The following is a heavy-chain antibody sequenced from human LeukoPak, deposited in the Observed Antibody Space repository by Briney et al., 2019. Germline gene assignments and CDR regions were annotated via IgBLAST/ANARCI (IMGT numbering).Heavy chain of an antibody. V-gene: IGHV3-23*01. J-gene: IGHJ4*02. D-gene: IGHD6-13*01. CDR1: GFTFSDDY. Sequence: GGSLTLSCAASGFTFSDDYMSWVRQAPGKGLEWVSAISGSGGSTYYADSVKGRFTISRDNSKNTPYLQMNSLRAEDTAVYYCARGIAAAGLHFDYWGQGTLVTVSS. CDR3: ARGIAAAGLHFDY. CDR2: ISGSGGST.